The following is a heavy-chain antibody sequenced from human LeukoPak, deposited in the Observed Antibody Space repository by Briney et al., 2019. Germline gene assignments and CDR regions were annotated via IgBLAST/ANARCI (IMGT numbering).Heavy chain of an antibody. D-gene: IGHD6-13*01. Sequence: PSETLSLTCAVYGGSLSGYYWSWIRQPPGKGLEWIGEINQSGSTNYNPSLKSRVTISVDTSKNQFSLNLSSVTAADTAVYFCAVVEGQPEYYYYMDVWGKGTTVTVSS. V-gene: IGHV4-34*01. CDR2: INQSGST. CDR1: GGSLSGYY. J-gene: IGHJ6*03. CDR3: AVVEGQPEYYYYMDV.